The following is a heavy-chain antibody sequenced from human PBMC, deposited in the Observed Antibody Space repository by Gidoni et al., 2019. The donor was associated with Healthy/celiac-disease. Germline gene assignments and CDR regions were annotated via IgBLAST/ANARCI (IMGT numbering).Heavy chain of an antibody. J-gene: IGHJ4*02. CDR1: GFTFSSYS. D-gene: IGHD5-18*01. Sequence: EVQLVESGGGLVKPGGSLRLSCAASGFTFSSYSMNWVRQAPGKGLEWVSSISSSSSYIYYADSLYLQMNSLRAEDTAVYYCARRSGGYGSDYWGQGTLVTVSS. CDR3: ARRSGGYGSDY. CDR2: ISSSSSYI. V-gene: IGHV3-21*01.